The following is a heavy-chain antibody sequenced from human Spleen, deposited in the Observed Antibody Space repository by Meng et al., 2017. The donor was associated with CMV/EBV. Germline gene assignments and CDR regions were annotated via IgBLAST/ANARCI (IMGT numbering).Heavy chain of an antibody. V-gene: IGHV4-34*01. J-gene: IGHJ5*02. CDR2: IDHGGST. Sequence: TCDVYGGSFSDYYWSWDRQSPGRGLEWIGQIDHGGSTKYSTSLKSRVTISVDTSKNQFSLRLNSVTAADTAVYYCARGRYTSSPWFDRWGQGTLVTVSS. CDR3: ARGRYTSSPWFDR. D-gene: IGHD2-2*01. CDR1: GGSFSDYY.